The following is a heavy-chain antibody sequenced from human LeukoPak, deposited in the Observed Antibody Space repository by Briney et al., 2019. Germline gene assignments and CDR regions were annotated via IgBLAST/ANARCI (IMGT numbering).Heavy chain of an antibody. CDR3: AWGAGSYRYHY. CDR1: GGSISSYY. Sequence: SETLSLTCTVSGGSISSYYWSWLRQPPGKGLEWIGYIYYSGSTNYNPSLKSRVTISVDTSKNQFSLKLSSVTAADTAVYFCAWGAGSYRYHYWGQGTLVTVSS. CDR2: IYYSGST. V-gene: IGHV4-59*01. D-gene: IGHD3-10*01. J-gene: IGHJ4*02.